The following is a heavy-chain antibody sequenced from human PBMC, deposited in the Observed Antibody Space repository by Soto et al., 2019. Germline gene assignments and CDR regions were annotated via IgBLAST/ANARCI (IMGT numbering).Heavy chain of an antibody. CDR3: AHRRFDVWYSDYGY. Sequence: QITLKESGPTLVKPTQTLTVTYTFSGFSLSTNGVGVGWIRQPPGKALEWLALIYWYDDKRYSPSPQTRLTVTKDTSRNQVVLTMSNMYPVDTCTYYCAHRRFDVWYSDYGYWGQCSLVTVSS. D-gene: IGHD6-13*01. J-gene: IGHJ4*02. CDR1: GFSLSTNGVG. CDR2: IYWYDDK. V-gene: IGHV2-5*01.